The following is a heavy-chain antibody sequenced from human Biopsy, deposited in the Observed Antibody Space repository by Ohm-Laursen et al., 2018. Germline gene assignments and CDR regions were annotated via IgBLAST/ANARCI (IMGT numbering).Heavy chain of an antibody. D-gene: IGHD3-16*01. CDR1: GYTFNAYY. CDR2: VNPATGET. CDR3: AKPSGGVSTIGFDP. J-gene: IGHJ5*02. Sequence: ASVKVSCKASGYTFNAYYIHWMRQAPGQGLEWMGWVNPATGETRYAQRFQGRVTMTRDTSVTTAYMQLSSLTSDDTALYYCAKPSGGVSTIGFDPWGQGTQVIVSS. V-gene: IGHV1-2*02.